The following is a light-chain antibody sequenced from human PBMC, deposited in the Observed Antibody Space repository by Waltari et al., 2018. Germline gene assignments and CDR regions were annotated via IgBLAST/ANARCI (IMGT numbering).Light chain of an antibody. V-gene: IGKV1-8*01. Sequence: AIRMTQSPSSLSASTGARVTITFRASQSVSTYLAWYQQKPGKAPKLLIYAASTLQRGVPLRFSGSGSGTDFTLSISCLQSDDFATYYCQQYETYATFGPGTKVEMK. CDR1: QSVSTY. CDR3: QQYETYAT. CDR2: AAS. J-gene: IGKJ3*01.